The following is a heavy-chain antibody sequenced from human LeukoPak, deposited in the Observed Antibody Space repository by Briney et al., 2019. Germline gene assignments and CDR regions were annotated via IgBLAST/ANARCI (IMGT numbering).Heavy chain of an antibody. D-gene: IGHD4-23*01. J-gene: IGHJ4*02. Sequence: SVKVSCKASGGTFSSYAISWVRQAPGQGLEWMGGIIPIFGTANYAQKFQGRVTITADKSTSTAYMELSSLRSEDTAVYYCARDAYGGTNFDYWGQGTLVTVSS. V-gene: IGHV1-69*06. CDR2: IIPIFGTA. CDR3: ARDAYGGTNFDY. CDR1: GGTFSSYA.